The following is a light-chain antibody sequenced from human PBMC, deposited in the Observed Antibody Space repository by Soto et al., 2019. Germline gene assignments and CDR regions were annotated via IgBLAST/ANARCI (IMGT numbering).Light chain of an antibody. V-gene: IGKV1-5*01. CDR1: QGISAS. J-gene: IGKJ1*01. CDR3: QQYSTFWT. Sequence: DIQMTQSPSTLSASVGDRVTVTCRASQGISASLAWLQQRPGKAPKLLIYDVSSLESGVPSRFSGSGSGTEFTLTTSSLQPDDFATYDCQQYSTFWTFGQGTKVEI. CDR2: DVS.